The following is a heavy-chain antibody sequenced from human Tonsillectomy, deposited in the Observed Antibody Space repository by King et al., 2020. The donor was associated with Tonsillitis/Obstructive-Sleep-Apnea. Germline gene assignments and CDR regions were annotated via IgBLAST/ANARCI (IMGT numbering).Heavy chain of an antibody. J-gene: IGHJ5*02. CDR3: ARPVVTAEGGFDP. Sequence: QLQESGPGLVKPSETLSLTCTVSGGPINTYYWSWIRQPPGKGLEWIGDFYYSGSTNHNPSLRSRLTISVDTSKNQFSLKLSTVTAADTAVYYCARPVVTAEGGFDPWGQGTLVTVSS. CDR1: GGPINTYY. V-gene: IGHV4-59*08. D-gene: IGHD2-2*01. CDR2: FYYSGST.